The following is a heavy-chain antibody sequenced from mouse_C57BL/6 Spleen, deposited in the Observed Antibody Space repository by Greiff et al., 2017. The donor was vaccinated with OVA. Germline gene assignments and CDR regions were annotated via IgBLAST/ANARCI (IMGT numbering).Heavy chain of an antibody. Sequence: VQLKESGAELVKPGASVKLSCTASGFNIKDYYMHWVKQRTEQGLEWIGRIDPEDGETKYAPKFQGKATITAATSSTTAYLQLSSLTSEDTAVYYCARGDYGSSYVYAMDYWGQGTSVTVSS. CDR2: IDPEDGET. D-gene: IGHD1-1*01. V-gene: IGHV14-2*01. CDR3: ARGDYGSSYVYAMDY. CDR1: GFNIKDYY. J-gene: IGHJ4*01.